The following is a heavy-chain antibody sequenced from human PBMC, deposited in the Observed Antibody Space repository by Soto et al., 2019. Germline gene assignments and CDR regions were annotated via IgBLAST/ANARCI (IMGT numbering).Heavy chain of an antibody. CDR2: ISYDGSNK. CDR1: GFTFSSYA. CDR3: ARVGLLFYYYYGMDV. J-gene: IGHJ6*02. Sequence: VGSLRLSCAASGFTFSSYAMHWVRQAPGKVLEWVAVISYDGSNKYYADSAKGRFTISRDNSKNTLYLQMNSLRAEDTAVYYCARVGLLFYYYYGMDVWGQGTTVTVS. D-gene: IGHD3-3*01. V-gene: IGHV3-30-3*01.